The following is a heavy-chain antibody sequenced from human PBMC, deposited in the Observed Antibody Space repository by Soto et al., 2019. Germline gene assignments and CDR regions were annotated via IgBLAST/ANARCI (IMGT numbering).Heavy chain of an antibody. Sequence: SETLSLTCTVSGGSISSSSYYWGWIRQPPGKGLEWIGSIYYSGSTYYNPSLKSRVTISVDTSKNQFSLKLSSVTAADTAVYYCARHYYGDSTGYYMDVWGKGTTVTVSS. D-gene: IGHD4-17*01. CDR1: GGSISSSSYY. CDR3: ARHYYGDSTGYYMDV. CDR2: IYYSGST. J-gene: IGHJ6*03. V-gene: IGHV4-39*01.